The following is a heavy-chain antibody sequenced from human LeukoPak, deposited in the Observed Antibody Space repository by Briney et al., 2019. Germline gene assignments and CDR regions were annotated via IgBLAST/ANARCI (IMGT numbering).Heavy chain of an antibody. J-gene: IGHJ4*02. CDR2: IYYSGST. Sequence: SETLSLTCTVSGGSISSGGYYWSWIRQHPGKGLEWIGYIYYSGSTYYNPSLKSRVTISVDTSKNQFSLKLSSVTAADTAVYYCARDLGGGYSGYDYRRYYFDYWGQGSLVTVSS. D-gene: IGHD5-12*01. V-gene: IGHV4-31*03. CDR3: ARDLGGGYSGYDYRRYYFDY. CDR1: GGSISSGGYY.